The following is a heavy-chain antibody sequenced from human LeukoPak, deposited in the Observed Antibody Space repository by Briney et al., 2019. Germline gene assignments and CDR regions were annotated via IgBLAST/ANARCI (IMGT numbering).Heavy chain of an antibody. V-gene: IGHV4-61*02. CDR3: ARHGSAGYSYGTKLNWYFDL. J-gene: IGHJ2*01. CDR1: GGSVTRGAYS. Sequence: NSSETLSLTCTVSGGSVTRGAYSWTWIRQPVGKGLEWIGRIYTSGDTKYNPSLKSRVTISVGASNNQFSLKLTSVTAADTAVYYCARHGSAGYSYGTKLNWYFDLWGRGTLVTVSS. CDR2: IYTSGDT. D-gene: IGHD5-18*01.